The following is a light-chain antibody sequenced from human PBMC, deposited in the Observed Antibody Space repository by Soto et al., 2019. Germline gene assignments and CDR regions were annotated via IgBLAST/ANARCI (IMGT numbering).Light chain of an antibody. CDR2: GNS. Sequence: QSVLTQPPSVSGAPGQSVTISCTGSSSNIGAGYDVHWYQQLPGTAPKLLIYGNSNRPSGVPDRFSGSKSGTSASLAITGLQAEDEADYYCQSYDSSLSGSRVFGTGTRSPS. CDR1: SSNIGAGYD. CDR3: QSYDSSLSGSRV. J-gene: IGLJ1*01. V-gene: IGLV1-40*01.